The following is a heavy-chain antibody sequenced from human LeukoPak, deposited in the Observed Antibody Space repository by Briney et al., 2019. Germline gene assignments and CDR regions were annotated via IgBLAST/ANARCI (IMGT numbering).Heavy chain of an antibody. V-gene: IGHV1-8*01. CDR1: GYTFTTYD. J-gene: IGHJ4*02. D-gene: IGHD1-26*01. Sequence: GASVKVSCKASGYTFTTYDINWVRQATGQGLEWMGWMNPKSGYTGYAQKFQGRVTMTRDTSISTAYMEVSSPRSEDTAVYYCARVAGSIDYWGQGTLVTVSS. CDR3: ARVAGSIDY. CDR2: MNPKSGYT.